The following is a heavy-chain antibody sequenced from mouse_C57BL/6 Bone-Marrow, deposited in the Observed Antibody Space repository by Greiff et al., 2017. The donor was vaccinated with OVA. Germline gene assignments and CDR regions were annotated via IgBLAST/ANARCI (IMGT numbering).Heavy chain of an antibody. V-gene: IGHV1-69*01. CDR3: EREGIYVCYYGRLNFAY. J-gene: IGHJ3*01. D-gene: IGHD2-3*01. CDR2: IDPSDSYT. Sequence: VQLQQPGAELVMPGAPVKLSCKASGYTFPSYWMHWVKQRPGQGLEWIGEIDPSDSYTNYHQKFKGKSTLTVDKSSSTAYMQLSILTSEDSAVYYCEREGIYVCYYGRLNFAYWGQGTLVTVSA. CDR1: GYTFPSYW.